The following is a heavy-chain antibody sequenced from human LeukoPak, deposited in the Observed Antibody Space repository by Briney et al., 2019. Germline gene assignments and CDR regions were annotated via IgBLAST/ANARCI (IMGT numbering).Heavy chain of an antibody. V-gene: IGHV1-2*06. J-gene: IGHJ4*02. CDR3: TRDLGDY. CDR1: GYTFTGYY. Sequence: ASVKVSCKASGYTFTGYYIHWVRQAPGQGLEWMGRINPNSGGTNYAQKFQGRVTMTRDTSINTAYMELNRLRSDDTAVCYCTRDLGDYWGQGTLVTVSS. D-gene: IGHD3-16*01. CDR2: INPNSGGT.